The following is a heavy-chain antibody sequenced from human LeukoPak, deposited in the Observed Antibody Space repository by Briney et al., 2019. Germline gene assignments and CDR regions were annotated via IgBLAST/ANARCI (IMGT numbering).Heavy chain of an antibody. D-gene: IGHD2-21*01. CDR3: ARDSPNEGILWWSIDY. CDR2: IYSGGST. CDR1: GFIVSSNY. J-gene: IGHJ4*02. Sequence: PGGSLRLSCAASGFIVSSNYMSWVRQAPGKGLEWVSVIYSGGSTNYADSVKGRFTISRDNSKNTLYLQMNSLRAEDTAVYYCARDSPNEGILWWSIDYWGQGTLVTVSS. V-gene: IGHV3-66*01.